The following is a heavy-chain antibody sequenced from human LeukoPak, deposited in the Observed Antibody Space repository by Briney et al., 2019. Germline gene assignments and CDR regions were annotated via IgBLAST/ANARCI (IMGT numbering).Heavy chain of an antibody. CDR2: IKNRADGGTT. CDR1: GFTFTNAW. V-gene: IGHV3-15*01. J-gene: IGHJ6*02. CDR3: ARVQDYYGMDV. D-gene: IGHD4/OR15-4a*01. Sequence: PGGSLRLSCAASGFTFTNAWMSWVRQAPGKGLEWVGRIKNRADGGTTDYAAPVKDRFTISRDNSKNTVYLQMNSLRAEDTAVYYCARVQDYYGMDVWGQGTTVTVSS.